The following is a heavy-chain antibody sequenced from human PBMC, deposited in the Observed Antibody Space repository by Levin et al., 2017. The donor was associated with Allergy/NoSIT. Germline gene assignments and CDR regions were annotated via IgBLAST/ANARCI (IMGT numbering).Heavy chain of an antibody. Sequence: GGSLRLSCAASGLTFSRAWLNWVRQSPGKGLEWVGRIKSKIDGGTTDYPAPVSARFSISRDDSENALYLQIDSLKTEHTAVFYCTPDFGQWFGYWDQGTLVTVSS. D-gene: IGHD3-10*01. CDR2: IKSKIDGGTT. CDR3: TPDFGQWFGY. V-gene: IGHV3-15*07. CDR1: GLTFSRAW. J-gene: IGHJ4*02.